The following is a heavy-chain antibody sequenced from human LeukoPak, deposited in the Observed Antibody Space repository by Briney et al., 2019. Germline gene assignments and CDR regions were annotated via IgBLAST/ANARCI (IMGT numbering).Heavy chain of an antibody. Sequence: GGSLRLSCAASGFNLRSFAIHWVRQAPGKGLKYVSATSGDGGTTFCASSLQGRCTISRDNSNQMVYLQLGGLKIEDMGLYYCARGDTRLGGAFDVWGQGTMVTVSP. CDR2: TSGDGGTT. CDR3: ARGDTRLGGAFDV. CDR1: GFNLRSFA. D-gene: IGHD3-16*01. V-gene: IGHV3-64*01. J-gene: IGHJ3*01.